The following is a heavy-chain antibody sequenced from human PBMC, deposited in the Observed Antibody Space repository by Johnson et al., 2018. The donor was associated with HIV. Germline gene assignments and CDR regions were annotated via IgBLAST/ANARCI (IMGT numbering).Heavy chain of an antibody. V-gene: IGHV3-30-3*01. Sequence: QVQLVESGGGVVQPGRSLRLSCAASGFTFSSYTMHWVRQAPGKGLEWVAVISYEGSNKYYADSVKGRFTISRDNSKNTLYLQINSLRAEDTAVYYCARVEWDQNAFDIWGQGTMVTVSS. CDR1: GFTFSSYT. D-gene: IGHD1-26*01. CDR2: ISYEGSNK. J-gene: IGHJ3*02. CDR3: ARVEWDQNAFDI.